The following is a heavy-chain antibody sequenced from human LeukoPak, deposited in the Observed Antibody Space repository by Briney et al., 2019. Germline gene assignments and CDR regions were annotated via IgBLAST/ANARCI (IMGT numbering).Heavy chain of an antibody. Sequence: PGGSLRLSCAASGFTFSSYSMNWVRQAPGKGLEWVSSISSSSSYIYYADSVKGRFTISRDNAKNSLYLQMDSLRAEDTAVYYCARDLTIFGVVITDYYYYYMDVWGKGTTVTVSS. J-gene: IGHJ6*03. CDR3: ARDLTIFGVVITDYYYYYMDV. CDR1: GFTFSSYS. D-gene: IGHD3-3*01. CDR2: ISSSSSYI. V-gene: IGHV3-21*01.